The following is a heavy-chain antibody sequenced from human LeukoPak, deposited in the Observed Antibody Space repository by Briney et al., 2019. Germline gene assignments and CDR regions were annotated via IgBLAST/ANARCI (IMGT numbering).Heavy chain of an antibody. CDR2: ISDSGSRT. J-gene: IGHJ2*01. D-gene: IGHD4-17*01. V-gene: IGHV3-23*01. CDR1: GFTFSSYA. Sequence: GGSLRLSCAASGFTFSSYAMSWVRQAPGKGLEWVSAISDSGSRTHYADSVRGRFTISRDNPKSTLYLQMRSLRVVDTAIYYCAKDPSTFLTTGWYFDLWGRGTLVTVSS. CDR3: AKDPSTFLTTGWYFDL.